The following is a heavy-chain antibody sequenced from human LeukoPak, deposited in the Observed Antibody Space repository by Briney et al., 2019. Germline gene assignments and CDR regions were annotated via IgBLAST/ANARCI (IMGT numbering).Heavy chain of an antibody. CDR3: ARGRRVAGEYYFDY. D-gene: IGHD6-19*01. CDR1: GGSVSSGAYY. Sequence: SETLSLTCTVSGGSVSSGAYYWSWIRQPPGKGLEWIGYIYYSGSTNYNPSLKSRVTISVDTSKNQFSLKLSSVTAADTAVYYCARGRRVAGEYYFDYWGQGTLVTVSS. CDR2: IYYSGST. J-gene: IGHJ4*02. V-gene: IGHV4-61*08.